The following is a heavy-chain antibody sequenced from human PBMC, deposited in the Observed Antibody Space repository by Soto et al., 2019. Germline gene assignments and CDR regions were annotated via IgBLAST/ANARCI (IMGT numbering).Heavy chain of an antibody. Sequence: GASVKVSCKASGYTFTSYDINWVRQATGQGLEWMGWMNPNSGNTVYAQKFQGRVTMTRNTSISTAYMELSSLRSEDTAVYYCAREKSAWFDPWGQGTLVTVSS. CDR1: GYTFTSYD. J-gene: IGHJ5*02. D-gene: IGHD3-3*01. V-gene: IGHV1-8*01. CDR2: MNPNSGNT. CDR3: AREKSAWFDP.